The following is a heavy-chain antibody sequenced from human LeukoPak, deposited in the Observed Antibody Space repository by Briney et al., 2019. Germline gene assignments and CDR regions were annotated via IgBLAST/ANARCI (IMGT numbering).Heavy chain of an antibody. Sequence: GGSLRLSCAASGFTFSSYEMNWVRQAPGKGLEWVSYISSSGSTIYYADSVKGRFPISRDNAKNSLYLQMNSLRAEDTAVYYCARELGYDILTGYYTGFDYWGQGTLVTVSS. CDR2: ISSSGSTI. D-gene: IGHD3-9*01. V-gene: IGHV3-48*03. J-gene: IGHJ4*02. CDR3: ARELGYDILTGYYTGFDY. CDR1: GFTFSSYE.